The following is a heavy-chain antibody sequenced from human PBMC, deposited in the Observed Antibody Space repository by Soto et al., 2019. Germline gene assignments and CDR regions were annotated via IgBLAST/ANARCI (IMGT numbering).Heavy chain of an antibody. V-gene: IGHV3-74*01. CDR2: MNSDGTII. Sequence: GGSLRLSCAVAGYTFGNHWMHWVRQAPGKGLEWVSRMNSDGTIINYADSVKGRFTVSRDNAKNTLYLQMNSLRVEDTAVYYCATAEVDYWGPGTLVTVSS. CDR1: GYTFGNHW. CDR3: ATAEVDY. J-gene: IGHJ4*02.